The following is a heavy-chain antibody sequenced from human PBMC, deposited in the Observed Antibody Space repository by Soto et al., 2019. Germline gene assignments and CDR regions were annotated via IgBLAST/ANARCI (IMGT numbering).Heavy chain of an antibody. CDR1: GYTFTGYY. D-gene: IGHD2-2*01. Sequence: ASVKVSCKASGYTFTGYYMHWVRQAPGQGLEWMGWINPNSGGTNYAQKFQGWVTMTRDTSISTAYMELSRLRSDDTAVYYCARGVVVVPAARQGYYGMDVWGQGTTVTVSS. CDR3: ARGVVVVPAARQGYYGMDV. CDR2: INPNSGGT. V-gene: IGHV1-2*04. J-gene: IGHJ6*02.